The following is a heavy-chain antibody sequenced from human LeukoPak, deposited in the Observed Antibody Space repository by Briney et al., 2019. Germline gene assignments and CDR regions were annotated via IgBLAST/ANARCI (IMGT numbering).Heavy chain of an antibody. CDR3: AKDRVDGSGSQFDS. CDR1: GFTFSSYG. D-gene: IGHD3-10*01. J-gene: IGHJ4*02. V-gene: IGHV3-30*02. Sequence: GGSLRLSCAASGFTFSSYGMHWVRQAPGKGLEWVAFIRYDGSNKYYADSVKGRFTISKDNAMDTVFLQMNCLRVDDTAVYYCAKDRVDGSGSQFDSWGQGSLVTVSS. CDR2: IRYDGSNK.